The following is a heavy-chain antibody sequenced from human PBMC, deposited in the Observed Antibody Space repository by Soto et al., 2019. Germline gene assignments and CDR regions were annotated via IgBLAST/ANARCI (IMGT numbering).Heavy chain of an antibody. CDR2: IKQDGSEK. V-gene: IGHV3-7*01. D-gene: IGHD3-16*02. J-gene: IGHJ3*02. Sequence: GGSLRLSCAASGFTFSSYWMSWVRQAPGKGLEWVANIKQDGSEKYYVDSVKGRFTISRDNAKNSLYLQMNSLRAEDTAVYYCARRAYDYIWGSYRYHAFDIWGQGTMVTVSS. CDR3: ARRAYDYIWGSYRYHAFDI. CDR1: GFTFSSYW.